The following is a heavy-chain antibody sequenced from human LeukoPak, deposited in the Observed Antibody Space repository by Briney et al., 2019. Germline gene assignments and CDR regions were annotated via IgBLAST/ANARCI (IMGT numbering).Heavy chain of an antibody. J-gene: IGHJ5*02. Sequence: SVKVSCKASGGTFSSYTISWVRQAPGQGLEWMGRIIPILGIANYAQRFQGRVTITADKSTSTAYMELSSLRSEDTAVYYCVGHRGGGWFDPWGQGTLVTVSS. D-gene: IGHD3-10*01. V-gene: IGHV1-69*02. CDR1: GGTFSSYT. CDR2: IIPILGIA. CDR3: VGHRGGGWFDP.